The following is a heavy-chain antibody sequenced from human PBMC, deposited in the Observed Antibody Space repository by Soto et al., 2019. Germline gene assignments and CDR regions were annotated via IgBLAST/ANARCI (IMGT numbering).Heavy chain of an antibody. CDR1: GFTFSRYV. J-gene: IGHJ4*02. CDR3: AREPPFDY. CDR2: LWSDGTNK. V-gene: IGHV3-33*01. Sequence: PGGSLRLSCAASGFTFSRYVMHWVRQAPGKGLEWVAALWSDGTNKYYGDSVKGRFTISRDNSKNTLFLQMTGLRAEDSALYYCAREPPFDYWGQGTLVTVSS.